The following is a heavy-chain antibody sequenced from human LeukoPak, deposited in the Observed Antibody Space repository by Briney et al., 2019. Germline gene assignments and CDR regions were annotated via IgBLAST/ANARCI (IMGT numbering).Heavy chain of an antibody. J-gene: IGHJ6*02. CDR3: ARGGGDKYDSSGYHYYYYGTDV. V-gene: IGHV1-8*01. CDR2: MNPNSGNT. CDR1: GYTFTSYD. D-gene: IGHD3-22*01. Sequence: ASVKVSCKASGYTFTSYDINWVRRAPGQGLEWMGWMNPNSGNTGYPQSFQGRVTVTRNTSISTVYMELSGLRSEDTAVYYCARGGGDKYDSSGYHYYYYGTDVWGQGTTVTVSS.